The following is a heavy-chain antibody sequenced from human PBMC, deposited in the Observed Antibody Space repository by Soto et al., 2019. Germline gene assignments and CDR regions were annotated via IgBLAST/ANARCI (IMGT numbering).Heavy chain of an antibody. D-gene: IGHD2-8*01. V-gene: IGHV4-59*01. Sequence: SETLSLTCTVSGGSTSSYYWSWIRQPPGKGLEWIGYIYYSGSTNYNPSLKSRVTISVDTSKNQFSLKLSSVTAADTAVYYCARDIMGTNYYYYGMDVWGQGTTVTVSS. CDR1: GGSTSSYY. CDR2: IYYSGST. J-gene: IGHJ6*02. CDR3: ARDIMGTNYYYYGMDV.